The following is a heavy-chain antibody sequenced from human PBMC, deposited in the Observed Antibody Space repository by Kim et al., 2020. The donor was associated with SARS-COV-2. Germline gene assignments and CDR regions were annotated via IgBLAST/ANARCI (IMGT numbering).Heavy chain of an antibody. CDR2: INPNNGGT. D-gene: IGHD2-15*01. CDR1: GYTFTSYD. CDR3: ARESLAGWWGSRGFDS. V-gene: IGHV1-2*02. Sequence: ASVKVSCKASGYTFTSYDINWVRRAPGQGLEWMGWINPNNGGTNYAQKFQGRVTMTRDTSTTTAYMELSRLRSDDTAVYYCARESLAGWWGSRGFDSWGQGTLVTVSS. J-gene: IGHJ4*02.